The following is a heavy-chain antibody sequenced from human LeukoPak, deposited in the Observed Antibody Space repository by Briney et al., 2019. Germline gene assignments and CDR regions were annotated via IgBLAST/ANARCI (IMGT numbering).Heavy chain of an antibody. V-gene: IGHV4-4*07. CDR2: IFYTGST. J-gene: IGHJ2*01. D-gene: IGHD3-16*01. Sequence: SETLSLTCSVSDGSIGSYYWSWLRQPAGKGLEWIGRIFYTGSTHYNPSLKSRVSISVDKPNNQFSLRLSSVTAADTAVYYCARYGRGGAEWYFDLWGRGTLVIVSS. CDR3: ARYGRGGAEWYFDL. CDR1: DGSIGSYY.